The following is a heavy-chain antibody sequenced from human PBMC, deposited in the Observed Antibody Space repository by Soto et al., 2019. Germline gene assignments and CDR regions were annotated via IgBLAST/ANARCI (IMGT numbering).Heavy chain of an antibody. CDR2: ISAYNGNT. CDR3: ARGPPDSTVTNNWFPMIFAHDP. J-gene: IGHJ5*02. D-gene: IGHD4-17*01. Sequence: QVQLVQSGAEVKKPGASVKVSCKASGYTFTSYGISWVRQAPGQGLEWVGWISAYNGNTNYAQKLQGRVTMTTDTSTSTAYMELRSLRSDDTAVYYCARGPPDSTVTNNWFPMIFAHDPWGQGTLVTVSS. CDR1: GYTFTSYG. V-gene: IGHV1-18*01.